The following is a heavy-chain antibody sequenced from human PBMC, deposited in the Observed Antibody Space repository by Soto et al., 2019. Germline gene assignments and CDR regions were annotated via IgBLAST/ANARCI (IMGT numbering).Heavy chain of an antibody. J-gene: IGHJ4*02. CDR2: IYYSGST. Sequence: PSETLSPTCTVSGGSVSSGSYYWSWIRQPPGKGLEWIGYIYYSGSTNYNPSLKSRVTISVDTSKNQFSLKLSSVTAADTAVYYCARDPLDYYFDYWGQGTLVTVSS. D-gene: IGHD3-16*02. CDR1: GGSVSSGSYY. CDR3: ARDPLDYYFDY. V-gene: IGHV4-61*01.